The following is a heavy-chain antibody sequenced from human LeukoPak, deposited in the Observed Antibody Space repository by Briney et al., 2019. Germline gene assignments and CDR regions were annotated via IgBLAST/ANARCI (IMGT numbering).Heavy chain of an antibody. CDR3: ARPQADSSGYDFDY. D-gene: IGHD3-22*01. Sequence: ASVKVSCKASGGTFSSYAISWVRQAPGQGLEWMGGIIPIFGTANYAQRFQGRVTITADESTSTAYMELSSLRSDDTAVYYCARPQADSSGYDFDYWGQGTLVTVSS. J-gene: IGHJ4*02. CDR1: GGTFSSYA. CDR2: IIPIFGTA. V-gene: IGHV1-69*13.